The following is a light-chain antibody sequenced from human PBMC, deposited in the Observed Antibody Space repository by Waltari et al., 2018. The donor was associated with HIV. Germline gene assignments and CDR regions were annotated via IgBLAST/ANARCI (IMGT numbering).Light chain of an antibody. CDR3: ATWDDRLSGVL. J-gene: IGLJ2*01. Sequence: QSVLAQPPSASGTPGQRVTISCSGSSSNIGDNYVYWYQQIPGTTPKLLIYRDNQWPSGVPDRVSGSKSGTSASLAISGLRSVDEAIYFCATWDDRLSGVLFGGGTKLTVL. CDR2: RDN. CDR1: SSNIGDNY. V-gene: IGLV1-47*01.